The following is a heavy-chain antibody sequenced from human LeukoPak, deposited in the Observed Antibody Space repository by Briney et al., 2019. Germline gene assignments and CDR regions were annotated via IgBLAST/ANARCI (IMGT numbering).Heavy chain of an antibody. CDR3: TTDRGRGYDST. D-gene: IGHD3-22*01. Sequence: TGGSLRLSCAASGFTFSNAWMSWVRQAPGKGLEWVGRIKSKTDGGTSDYAAPVKGRFTISRDDSKNTLYLQKNSLKTEDTAVYYCTTDRGRGYDSTWGQGTLVTVSS. J-gene: IGHJ4*02. V-gene: IGHV3-15*01. CDR2: IKSKTDGGTS. CDR1: GFTFSNAW.